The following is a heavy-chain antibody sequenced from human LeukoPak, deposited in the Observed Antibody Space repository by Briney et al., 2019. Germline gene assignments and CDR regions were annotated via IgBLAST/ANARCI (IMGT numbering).Heavy chain of an antibody. Sequence: SETLSLTCAVYGGSFSGYYWSWIRQPPGKGLEWIGEINNSGSTNYNPSLKSRVTISVDTSKNQFSLKLSSVTAADTAVYYCARGWYEGSWGEGTLVTVSS. D-gene: IGHD6-13*01. CDR3: ARGWYEGS. CDR1: GGSFSGYY. CDR2: INNSGST. V-gene: IGHV4-34*01. J-gene: IGHJ5*02.